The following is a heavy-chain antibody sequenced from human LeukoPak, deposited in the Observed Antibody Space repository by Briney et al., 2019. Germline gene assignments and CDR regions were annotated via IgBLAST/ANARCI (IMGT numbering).Heavy chain of an antibody. Sequence: GGSLRLSCAASGFTFSSYAMSWVRQAPGKGLEWVSAISGSGGGTYYADSVKGRFTISRDNSKNTLYLQMNSLRAEDTAVCYCAKPHIDSYYYDSSGYFDYWGQGTLVTVSS. V-gene: IGHV3-23*01. CDR3: AKPHIDSYYYDSSGYFDY. D-gene: IGHD3-22*01. CDR1: GFTFSSYA. J-gene: IGHJ4*02. CDR2: ISGSGGGT.